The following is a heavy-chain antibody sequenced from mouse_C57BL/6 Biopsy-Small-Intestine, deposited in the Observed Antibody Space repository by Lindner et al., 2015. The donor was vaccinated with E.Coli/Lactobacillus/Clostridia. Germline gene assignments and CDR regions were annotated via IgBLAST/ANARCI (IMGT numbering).Heavy chain of an antibody. CDR2: INAGNDNT. Sequence: SVKVSCKASGYTFTNYAMHWVRQAPGQRLEWMGWINAGNDNTKYSQKFQGRVTITRDTSASTAYMELSSLRSEDTAVYYCARDQRGAAGTPFQLFDYWGQGTLVTVSS. J-gene: IGHJ4*01. CDR1: GYTFTNYA. D-gene: IGHD6-1*01. CDR3: ARDQRGAAGTPFQLFDY. V-gene: IGHV1-84*02.